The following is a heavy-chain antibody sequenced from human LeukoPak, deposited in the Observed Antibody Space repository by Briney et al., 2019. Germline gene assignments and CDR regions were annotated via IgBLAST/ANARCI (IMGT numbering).Heavy chain of an antibody. V-gene: IGHV3-30*18. Sequence: GRSLRLSCAASGFTFSSYGIHWVRQAPGKGLEWVAHISNDGSNEDYADSVKGRFTISRDNSENTLYLQMNSLRAEDTAVYYCAKDQYVGSAALAGDYWGQGTLVIVSS. D-gene: IGHD6-19*01. CDR3: AKDQYVGSAALAGDY. CDR2: ISNDGSNE. J-gene: IGHJ4*02. CDR1: GFTFSSYG.